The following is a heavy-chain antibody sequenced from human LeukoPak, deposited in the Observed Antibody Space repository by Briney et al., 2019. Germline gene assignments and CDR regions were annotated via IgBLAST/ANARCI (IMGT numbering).Heavy chain of an antibody. D-gene: IGHD3-10*02. J-gene: IGHJ6*04. CDR2: ISSRSRTI. Sequence: GGSLRLSCAASGFTFSNNSMNWVRQAPGKGLEWVSYISSRSRTIYYADSVKGRFTISRDNAKNSLYLQMNNLRAEDTAVYYCAELGITMIGGVWGKGTTVTISS. CDR1: GFTFSNNS. V-gene: IGHV3-48*01. CDR3: AELGITMIGGV.